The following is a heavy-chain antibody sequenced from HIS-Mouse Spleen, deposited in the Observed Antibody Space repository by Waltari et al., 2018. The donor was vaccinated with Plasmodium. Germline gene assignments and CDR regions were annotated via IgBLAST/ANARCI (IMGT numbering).Heavy chain of an antibody. D-gene: IGHD6-13*01. CDR3: ASSWYWYFDL. CDR1: GLPLSSYW. V-gene: IGHV3-7*01. J-gene: IGHJ2*01. Sequence: EVQLVESGGGLVQPGGYLRPSCAASGLPLSSYWMSWVRQAPGKGLEWVANIKQDGSEKYYVDSVKGRFTISRDNAKNSLYLQMNSLRAEDTAVYYCASSWYWYFDLWGRGTLVTVSS. CDR2: IKQDGSEK.